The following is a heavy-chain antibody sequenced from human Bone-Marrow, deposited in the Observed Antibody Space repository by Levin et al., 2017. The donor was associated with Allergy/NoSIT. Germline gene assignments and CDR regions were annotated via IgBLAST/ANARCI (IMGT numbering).Heavy chain of an antibody. D-gene: IGHD6-13*01. CDR1: GFTLSDHY. V-gene: IGHV3-11*01. CDR2: ISSSDSNI. CDR3: ARGRQQLVREFDY. Sequence: PGGSLRLSCAASGFTLSDHYMSWIRQAPGKGLEWVSYISSSDSNIQYADSVKGRFTISRDNAKKSLYLQMNSLRVEDTAVYYCARGRQQLVREFDYWGQGTLVTVSS. J-gene: IGHJ4*02.